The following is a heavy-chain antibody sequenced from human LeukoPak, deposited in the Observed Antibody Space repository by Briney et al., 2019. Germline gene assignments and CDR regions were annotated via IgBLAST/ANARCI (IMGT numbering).Heavy chain of an antibody. J-gene: IGHJ5*02. CDR3: AGILERRPYYDFWSGYYTEKSFDP. CDR1: GYTFTSYG. CDR2: ISAYNGNT. V-gene: IGHV1-18*01. Sequence: ASVKVSCEASGYTFTSYGISWVRQAPGQGLEWMGWISAYNGNTNYAQKLQGRVTMTTDTSTSTAYMELRSLRSDDTAVYYCAGILERRPYYDFWSGYYTEKSFDPWGQGTLVTVSS. D-gene: IGHD3-3*01.